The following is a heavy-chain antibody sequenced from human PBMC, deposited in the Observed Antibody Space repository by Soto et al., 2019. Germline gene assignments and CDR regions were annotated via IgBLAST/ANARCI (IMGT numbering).Heavy chain of an antibody. V-gene: IGHV1-69*02. CDR1: GGTFSSYT. Sequence: QVQLVQSGAEVKKPGSSVKVSCKASGGTFSSYTISWVRQAPGQGLEWMGRIIPILGIANYAQKFQGRVTITADKSTSPGYMELSRLGSEDTGVEYWERCAFVWGVFRRGCYWGQGTLVTVSS. D-gene: IGHD3-16*01. CDR2: IIPILGIA. J-gene: IGHJ4*02. CDR3: ERCAFVWGVFRRGCY.